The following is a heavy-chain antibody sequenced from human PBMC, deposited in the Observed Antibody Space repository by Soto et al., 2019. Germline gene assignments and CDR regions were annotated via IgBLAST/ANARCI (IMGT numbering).Heavy chain of an antibody. CDR1: VYTFTSYG. J-gene: IGHJ4*02. D-gene: IGHD5-18*01. CDR2: ISAYNGNT. V-gene: IGHV1-18*01. Sequence: SLKVSCNASVYTFTSYGISRVRQAPGQGLEWMGWISAYNGNTNYAQKLQGRVTMTTDTSTSTAYMELRSLRSDDTAVYYCAIGYSYGYYFDYWGQGTLVIGSS. CDR3: AIGYSYGYYFDY.